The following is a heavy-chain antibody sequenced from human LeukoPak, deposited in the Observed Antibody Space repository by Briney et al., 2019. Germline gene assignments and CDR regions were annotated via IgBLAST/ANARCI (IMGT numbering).Heavy chain of an antibody. CDR1: GGSISSRY. V-gene: IGHV4-59*11. CDR2: IYNSGSIYNSGST. J-gene: IGHJ3*02. CDR3: SRWADGFDI. Sequence: SETLSLTCTVSGGSISSRYWTWIRQPPGKGLEWIGYIYNSGSIYNSGSTNYNPSLESRVTMSVDTSKNQYSLKLRSVTAADTAVYYCSRWADGFDIWGRGTMVTVSS.